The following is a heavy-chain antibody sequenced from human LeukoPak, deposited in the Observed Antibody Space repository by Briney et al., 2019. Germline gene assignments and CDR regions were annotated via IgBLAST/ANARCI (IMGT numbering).Heavy chain of an antibody. CDR3: AREDIGYSSY. Sequence: PGGSLRLSCAASGFTFSSYEMNWVRQAPGKGLEWVSVIYSGGSTYYADSVKGRFTISRDNSKNTLYLQMNSLRAEDTAVYYCAREDIGYSSYWGQGTLVTVSS. CDR1: GFTFSSYE. V-gene: IGHV3-66*01. J-gene: IGHJ4*02. D-gene: IGHD6-13*01. CDR2: IYSGGST.